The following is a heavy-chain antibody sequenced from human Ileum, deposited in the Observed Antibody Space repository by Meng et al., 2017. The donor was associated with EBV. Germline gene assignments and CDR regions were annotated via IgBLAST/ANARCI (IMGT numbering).Heavy chain of an antibody. Sequence: QLNFEESGPGLVKPSETLFLTCTVSGGSLSGYYWSWIRQHPGKGLEWIGYIYYSGNANYNPSLESRLRLSVDTSKNQFSLNLDSVTAADTAVYYCARTRGSAGAGADPWGQGTLVTVSS. D-gene: IGHD6-19*01. CDR3: ARTRGSAGAGADP. CDR1: GGSLSGYY. V-gene: IGHV4-59*01. J-gene: IGHJ5*02. CDR2: IYYSGNA.